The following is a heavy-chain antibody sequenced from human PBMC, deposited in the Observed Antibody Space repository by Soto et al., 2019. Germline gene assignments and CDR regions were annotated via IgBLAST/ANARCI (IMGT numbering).Heavy chain of an antibody. J-gene: IGHJ6*02. D-gene: IGHD1-20*01. CDR3: ARHVGLYNSNGMDV. CDR2: IYSTGST. V-gene: IGHV4-39*01. CDR1: GASISSSDCY. Sequence: PSETLSLTCTVSGASISSSDCYWGWIRQPLGKGLEWIGSIYSTGSTYYNPSLKSRVTISIDTSKNQFSLKLSSVTAADTAVYSCARHVGLYNSNGMDVWGQGTTVTVSS.